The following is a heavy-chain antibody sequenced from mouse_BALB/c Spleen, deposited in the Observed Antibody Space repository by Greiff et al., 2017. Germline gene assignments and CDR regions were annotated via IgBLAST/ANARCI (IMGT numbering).Heavy chain of an antibody. CDR3: ARVGSSSGYYAMDY. CDR1: GFTFSSYA. J-gene: IGHJ4*01. CDR2: ISSGGST. Sequence: EVKLVESGGGLVKPGGSLKLSCAASGFTFSSYAMSWVRQTPEKRLEWVASISSGGSTYYPDSVKGRFTISRDNARNILYLQMSSLRSEDTAMYYCARVGSSSGYYAMDYWGQGTSVTVSS. D-gene: IGHD1-1*01. V-gene: IGHV5-6-5*01.